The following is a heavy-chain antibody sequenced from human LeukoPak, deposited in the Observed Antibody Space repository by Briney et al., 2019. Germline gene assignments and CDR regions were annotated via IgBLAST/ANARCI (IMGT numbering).Heavy chain of an antibody. Sequence: GGSLRLSCAASGFTFSSYAMSWVRQAPGKGLEWVSAISGSGGSTYYADSVKGRFTISRDNSKNTLYLQMNSLRAEDTAVYYCAKSPVHYYGIGTIPKNYYFDYWGQGTLVTVSS. V-gene: IGHV3-23*01. CDR3: AKSPVHYYGIGTIPKNYYFDY. D-gene: IGHD3-10*01. J-gene: IGHJ4*02. CDR1: GFTFSSYA. CDR2: ISGSGGST.